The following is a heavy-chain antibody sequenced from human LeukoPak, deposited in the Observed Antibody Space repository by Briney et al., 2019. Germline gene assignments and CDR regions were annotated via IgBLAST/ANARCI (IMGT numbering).Heavy chain of an antibody. J-gene: IGHJ4*02. D-gene: IGHD3/OR15-3a*01. V-gene: IGHV4-34*01. CDR3: ARHFGT. CDR2: INHSGST. CDR1: GESLSDFY. Sequence: SETLSLTCAVYGESLSDFYWSWIRQAPGKGLEWIGEINHSGSTNYKPSLKSRVVISIDTSKNQFSLKLNSLTAADTAVYYCARHFGTWGQGTLVTVSS.